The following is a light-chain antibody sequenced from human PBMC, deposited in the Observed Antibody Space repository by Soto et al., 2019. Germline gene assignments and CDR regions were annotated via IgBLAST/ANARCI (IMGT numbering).Light chain of an antibody. CDR2: DAS. CDR1: QSVSTY. CDR3: PQRSSWPVT. V-gene: IGKV3-11*01. Sequence: EIVLTQSPATLSLSPGERATLSCRASQSVSTYLAWYQQKPGQAPRLLLYDASSRATGIPARFSGSGSGTEFTLTISSIATEEFAVYYCPQRSSWPVTFGQGTRVEIK. J-gene: IGKJ1*01.